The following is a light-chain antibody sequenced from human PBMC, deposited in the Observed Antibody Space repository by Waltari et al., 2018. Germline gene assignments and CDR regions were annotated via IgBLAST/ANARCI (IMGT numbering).Light chain of an antibody. Sequence: DIQIPQSPSTMSASVGDRVTITCRASQSISTWLAWYQQKPGKAPKLLIYKASDLESGVPSRFSGSGSGTEFTLTISSLQPDDFATYYCQHYNTYPVTFGQGTKLDI. J-gene: IGKJ2*01. CDR1: QSISTW. CDR3: QHYNTYPVT. V-gene: IGKV1-5*03. CDR2: KAS.